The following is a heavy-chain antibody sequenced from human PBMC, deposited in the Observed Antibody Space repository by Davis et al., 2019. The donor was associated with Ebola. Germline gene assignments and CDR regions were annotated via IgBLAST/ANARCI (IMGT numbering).Heavy chain of an antibody. CDR3: ARVRGAGILGYRRFDP. V-gene: IGHV4-34*01. CDR2: INHSGST. D-gene: IGHD2-2*03. J-gene: IGHJ5*02. CDR1: AGSFSGYY. Sequence: SETLSLTCAVYAGSFSGYYWSWIRQAPGKELEWIGEINHSGSTNYNPSLKSRVTISVDTSKNQFSLKLSSVTAADTAVYYCARVRGAGILGYRRFDPWGQGTLVTVSS.